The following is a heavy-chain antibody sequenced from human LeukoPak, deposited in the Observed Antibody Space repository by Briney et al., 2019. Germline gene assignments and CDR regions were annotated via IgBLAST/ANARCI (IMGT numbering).Heavy chain of an antibody. V-gene: IGHV3-23*01. J-gene: IGHJ4*02. D-gene: IGHD3-22*01. CDR1: GFTFSNHN. Sequence: GGSLRLSCAASGFTFSNHNMDWVRQAPGKGLEWISYISGRGEAIFYTDSVKGRFTISRDSAKNTLYLQMNSLRAEDTAVYYCAKYSHDSSGSYDYWGQGTLVTVSS. CDR2: ISGRGEAI. CDR3: AKYSHDSSGSYDY.